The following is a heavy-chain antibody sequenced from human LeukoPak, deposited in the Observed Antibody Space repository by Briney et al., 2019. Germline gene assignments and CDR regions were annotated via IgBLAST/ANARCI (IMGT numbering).Heavy chain of an antibody. Sequence: SETLSLTRTVSGGSISSYYWSWIRQPPGKGLEWIGHIFYSGSTNYNPSLKSRVTISVDTSENQFSLKLSSVTAADTAVYYCARGVEMATILVGLWGQGTLVTVSS. CDR3: ARGVEMATILVGL. CDR2: IFYSGST. D-gene: IGHD5-24*01. CDR1: GGSISSYY. V-gene: IGHV4-59*01. J-gene: IGHJ4*02.